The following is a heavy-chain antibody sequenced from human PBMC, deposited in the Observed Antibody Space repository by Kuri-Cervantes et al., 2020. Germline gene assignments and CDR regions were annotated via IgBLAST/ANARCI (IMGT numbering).Heavy chain of an antibody. V-gene: IGHV3-21*01. D-gene: IGHD3-22*01. CDR3: AREGGSSGYYLTD. J-gene: IGHJ4*02. CDR2: ISSSSSYI. CDR1: GFTFSRYY. Sequence: GESLKISCAASGFTFSRYYMTWVRQAPGEGLEWVSSISSSSSYIYYADSVKGRFTISRDNAKNSLYLQMNSLRAEDTAVYYCAREGGSSGYYLTDWGQGTLVTVSS.